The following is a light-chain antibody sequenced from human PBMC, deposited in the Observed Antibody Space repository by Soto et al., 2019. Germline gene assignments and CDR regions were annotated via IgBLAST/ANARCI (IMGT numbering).Light chain of an antibody. CDR2: GAS. CDR3: QQYNNWPPLT. J-gene: IGKJ4*01. CDR1: QSVSGN. Sequence: EIVMTQSPATLSVSPGERATLSCRASQSVSGNLAWYQQKPGQAPRLLIYGASTRATGIPARFSGSGSGTEFTLAIRSLQSEDFAVYYCQQYNNWPPLTFGGGTKVEIK. V-gene: IGKV3-15*01.